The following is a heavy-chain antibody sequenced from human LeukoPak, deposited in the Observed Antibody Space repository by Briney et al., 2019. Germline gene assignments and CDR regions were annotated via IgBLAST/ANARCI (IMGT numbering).Heavy chain of an antibody. CDR2: INHSGST. D-gene: IGHD5-12*01. Sequence: SETLSLTCAVYGGSFSGHYWSWIRQPPGKGLEWIGEINHSGSTNYNPSLKSRVTISVHTSKNQFSLKLSSVTAAGTAVYYCARRRGYSGYGSFDYWGQGTLVTVSS. V-gene: IGHV4-34*01. CDR1: GGSFSGHY. J-gene: IGHJ4*02. CDR3: ARRRGYSGYGSFDY.